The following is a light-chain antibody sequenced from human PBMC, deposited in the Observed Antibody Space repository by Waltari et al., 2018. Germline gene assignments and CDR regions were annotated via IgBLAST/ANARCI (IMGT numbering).Light chain of an antibody. CDR3: SSYAGSTYV. V-gene: IGLV2-8*01. CDR1: SSDVGHYNY. CDR2: DDN. J-gene: IGLJ1*01. Sequence: QSALTQPPSVSGSLGQSVTISCTGTSSDVGHYNYVSWYQQHPGRAPKLIIYDDNRRPAGVHDRFSGSKSGNTSSLAVSGLQPEDEADYYCSSYAGSTYVFGTGTTVTVL.